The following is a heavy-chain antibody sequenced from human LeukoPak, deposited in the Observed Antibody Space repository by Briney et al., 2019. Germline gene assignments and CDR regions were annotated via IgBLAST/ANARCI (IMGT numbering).Heavy chain of an antibody. D-gene: IGHD3-9*01. Sequence: GGSLRLSCAASGFTFSSYSMNWVRKAPGKGLGWVSSISSSSSYIYYADSVKGRFTISRDNAKNSLYLQMNSLRAEDTAVYYCARDRRRRGYLTGYYSLYFDYWGQGTLVTVSS. CDR3: ARDRRRRGYLTGYYSLYFDY. J-gene: IGHJ4*02. CDR2: ISSSSSYI. V-gene: IGHV3-21*01. CDR1: GFTFSSYS.